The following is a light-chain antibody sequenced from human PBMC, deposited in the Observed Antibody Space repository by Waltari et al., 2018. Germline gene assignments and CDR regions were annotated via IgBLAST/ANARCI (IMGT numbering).Light chain of an antibody. CDR3: QQYGNSHYT. J-gene: IGKJ2*01. CDR2: DAS. Sequence: EIVLTQSPGTLSLSPGESATLSCRASQSLTNNNLAWYQQKPGQAPRLLIYDASTRATGIPDRVSGSGSGTDFTLTVSSLEPEDVSIYYCQQYGNSHYTFGQGTQLDLK. V-gene: IGKV3-20*01. CDR1: QSLTNNN.